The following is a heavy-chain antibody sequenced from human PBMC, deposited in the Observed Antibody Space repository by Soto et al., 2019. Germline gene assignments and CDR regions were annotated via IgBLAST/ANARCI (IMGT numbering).Heavy chain of an antibody. CDR1: GYTFTSNS. CDR3: ARISSASSGWFPDY. CDR2: INVCNGNT. Sequence: ASVKVSCKASGYTFTSNSIGWVRQAPGQGLEWMGWINVCNGNTKYAQQLQGRVTLTTDTSTSTAYMDLRSLRSDDTAVYYCARISSASSGWFPDYWGQGTLVTVSS. D-gene: IGHD6-19*01. V-gene: IGHV1-18*04. J-gene: IGHJ4*02.